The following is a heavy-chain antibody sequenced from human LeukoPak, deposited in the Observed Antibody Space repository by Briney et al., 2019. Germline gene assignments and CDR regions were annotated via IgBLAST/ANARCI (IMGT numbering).Heavy chain of an antibody. CDR3: ARVGNYYYYYYYMDV. CDR1: GGSISSSSYY. CDR2: ISYSGST. J-gene: IGHJ6*03. Sequence: SETLSLTCTVSGGSISSSSYYWGWIRQPPGKGLEWIGSISYSGSTYYNPSLKSRVTISADTSKNQFSLQLSSVTAADTAVYYCARVGNYYYYYYYMDVWGKGTTVTVSS. V-gene: IGHV4-39*07.